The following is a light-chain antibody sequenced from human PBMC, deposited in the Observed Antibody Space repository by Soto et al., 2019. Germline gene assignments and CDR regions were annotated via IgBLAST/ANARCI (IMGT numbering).Light chain of an antibody. J-gene: IGLJ1*01. Sequence: QSALTQPASVSGSPGQSITISCTGTSSDVGGYNYVSWYQQHPGKAPKLMIYDVSNRPSGVSNRFSGSKSDNTASLTISGLQAEDEADYYCSSYTSNTTPVFGTGTKLTVL. CDR3: SSYTSNTTPV. CDR2: DVS. V-gene: IGLV2-14*01. CDR1: SSDVGGYNY.